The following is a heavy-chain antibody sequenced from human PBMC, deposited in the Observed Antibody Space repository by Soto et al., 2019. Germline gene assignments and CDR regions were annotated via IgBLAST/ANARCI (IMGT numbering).Heavy chain of an antibody. V-gene: IGHV1-2*02. J-gene: IGHJ6*02. Sequence: QVQLVQSGAEVKTPGASVRVSCKASGYTFTGYYIHWVREAPGQGLEWMGWINPQTGGTSYAQKCQGRVTLSRDTSINTAYLELSRLTFDDAAVYFCARERYQVISDGMDVWGQGTTVTVSS. CDR2: INPQTGGT. CDR1: GYTFTGYY. CDR3: ARERYQVISDGMDV. D-gene: IGHD2-2*01.